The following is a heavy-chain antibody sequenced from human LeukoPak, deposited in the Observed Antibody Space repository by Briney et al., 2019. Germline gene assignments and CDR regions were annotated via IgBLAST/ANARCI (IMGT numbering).Heavy chain of an antibody. J-gene: IGHJ4*02. CDR2: IYHIGKT. CDR1: NSSISSGYF. CDR3: ARGAGAFGSSSCHFDY. Sequence: LETLSLTCAVSNSSISSGYFWGWIRPSPGKGLEWVGSIYHIGKTYYNPSLRSRLIIPVDTSKNQLSLSLNSLTAADSALYYCARGAGAFGSSSCHFDYWGQGILVTVSS. D-gene: IGHD6-6*01. V-gene: IGHV4-38-2*01.